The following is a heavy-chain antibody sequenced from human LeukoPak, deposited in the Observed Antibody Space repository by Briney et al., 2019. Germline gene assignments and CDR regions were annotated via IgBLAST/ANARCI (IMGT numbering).Heavy chain of an antibody. D-gene: IGHD3-22*01. V-gene: IGHV3-48*03. J-gene: IGHJ6*03. CDR1: GFTFSSYE. CDR2: ISSSGSTI. Sequence: GGSLRLSCAASGFTFSSYEMNWVRQAPGKGLEWVSYISSSGSTIYYADSVKGRFTISRDNSKNTLYLQMNSLRAEDTAVYYCAKEKGITMTNYYYYYMDVWGKGTTVTISS. CDR3: AKEKGITMTNYYYYYMDV.